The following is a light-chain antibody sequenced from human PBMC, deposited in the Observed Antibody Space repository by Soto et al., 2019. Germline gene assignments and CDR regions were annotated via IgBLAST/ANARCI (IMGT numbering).Light chain of an antibody. Sequence: DIQMTQSPSSLSASVGNRVTITCRASQSISTYLNWYQQKPGKAPNLLIYDASRLQSGVPSRYSGSGGGTDFTLSISSVHPEDFATYFCQQSYMDPITFGQGTQLEI. CDR2: DAS. CDR3: QQSYMDPIT. J-gene: IGKJ5*01. V-gene: IGKV1-39*01. CDR1: QSISTY.